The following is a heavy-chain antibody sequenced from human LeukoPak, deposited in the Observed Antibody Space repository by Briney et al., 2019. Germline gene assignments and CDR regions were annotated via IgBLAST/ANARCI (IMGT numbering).Heavy chain of an antibody. D-gene: IGHD1-26*01. CDR2: IYSGGST. V-gene: IGHV3-66*01. CDR1: GFTVSSNY. CDR3: ARAIRGSHWDY. J-gene: IGHJ4*02. Sequence: GGSLRLSCAASGFTVSSNYMSWVRQAPGKGLEWVSVIYSGGSTYYADSVKGRFTISRDNSKNTLYLQMNSLRAEDTAVYCCARAIRGSHWDYWGQGTLVTVSS.